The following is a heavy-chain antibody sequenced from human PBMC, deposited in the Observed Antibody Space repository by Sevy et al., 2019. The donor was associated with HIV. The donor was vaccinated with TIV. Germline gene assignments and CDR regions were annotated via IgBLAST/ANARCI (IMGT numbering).Heavy chain of an antibody. D-gene: IGHD6-6*01. CDR1: GGSINNYY. Sequence: SETLSLTCTVSGGSINNYYWSWIRQSPGKGLEWIGYISYSGTTNYNPSLKIRVTISVDTSKNQFSLKLSSVTAADTAVYYCARLRFWSSSSGSTNYFDYWGQGTLVTVSS. V-gene: IGHV4-59*08. CDR3: ARLRFWSSSSGSTNYFDY. CDR2: ISYSGTT. J-gene: IGHJ4*02.